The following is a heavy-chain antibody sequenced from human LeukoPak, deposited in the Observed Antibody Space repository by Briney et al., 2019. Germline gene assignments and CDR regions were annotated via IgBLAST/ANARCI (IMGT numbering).Heavy chain of an antibody. CDR2: ISAYNGNT. CDR1: GYTFTSYG. J-gene: IGHJ5*02. Sequence: ASVKVSCKASGYTFTSYGISWVRQAPGQGLEWMGWISAYNGNTNYAQKLQGRVTMTTDTSTSTAYMELRSLRSEDTAVYYCARGFKPFDYGDPLLPYWFDPWGQGTLVTVSS. CDR3: ARGFKPFDYGDPLLPYWFDP. D-gene: IGHD4-17*01. V-gene: IGHV1-18*01.